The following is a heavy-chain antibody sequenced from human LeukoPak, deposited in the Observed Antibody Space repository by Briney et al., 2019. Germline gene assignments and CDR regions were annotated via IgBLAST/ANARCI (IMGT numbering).Heavy chain of an antibody. J-gene: IGHJ4*02. V-gene: IGHV3-23*01. D-gene: IGHD2-2*01. CDR1: GFTFTSYG. CDR3: AKDQRIPAVVRGPYDY. Sequence: PGGSLRLSCAASGFTFTSYGMSWVRQAPGKGLEWVSAISTSGVETAYADSVKGRFTFSRDNSKNTLYLQMNSLRAEDTAVYYCAKDQRIPAVVRGPYDYWGQGTLVTVSS. CDR2: ISTSGVET.